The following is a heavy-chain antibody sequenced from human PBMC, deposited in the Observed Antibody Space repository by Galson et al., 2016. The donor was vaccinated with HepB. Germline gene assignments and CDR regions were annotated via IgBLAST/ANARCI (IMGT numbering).Heavy chain of an antibody. CDR3: ARDPQYQLTNYYYYGMDV. J-gene: IGHJ6*02. D-gene: IGHD2-2*01. CDR2: IWYDGSDK. Sequence: SLRLSCAASGFTFSNFAMSWVRQAPGKGLEWVAIIWYDGSDKYYADSVKGRFTISRDNSKNTLYLQMTSLRAEDTAVYYCARDPQYQLTNYYYYGMDVWGQGTTVTV. V-gene: IGHV3-33*08. CDR1: GFTFSNFA.